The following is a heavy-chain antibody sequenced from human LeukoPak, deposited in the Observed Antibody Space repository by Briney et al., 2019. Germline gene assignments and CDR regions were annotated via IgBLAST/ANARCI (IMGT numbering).Heavy chain of an antibody. CDR2: INHSGST. J-gene: IGHJ4*02. CDR3: ARGWSGYRYCSSTSCYGDGTYFDY. Sequence: KASETLSLTCTVSGGSISSSSYYWGWIRQPPGKGLEWIGEINHSGSTNYNPSLKSRVTISVDTSKNQFSLKLSSVTAADTAVYYCARGWSGYRYCSSTSCYGDGTYFDYWGQGTLVTVSS. CDR1: GGSISSSSYY. D-gene: IGHD2-2*01. V-gene: IGHV4-39*07.